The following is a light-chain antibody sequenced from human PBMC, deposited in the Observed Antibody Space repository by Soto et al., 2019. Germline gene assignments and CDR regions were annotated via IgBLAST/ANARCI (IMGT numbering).Light chain of an antibody. CDR2: DAS. CDR1: QDISNY. Sequence: DSQMNQSPAALSASVGDRVTITCQASQDISNYLNWYQQKPGKAPKLLIYDASNLETGVPSRFSGSGSGTDFTFTISSLQPEDIATYYCQQYDNLPIPFGQGTRLEI. V-gene: IGKV1-33*01. J-gene: IGKJ5*01. CDR3: QQYDNLPIP.